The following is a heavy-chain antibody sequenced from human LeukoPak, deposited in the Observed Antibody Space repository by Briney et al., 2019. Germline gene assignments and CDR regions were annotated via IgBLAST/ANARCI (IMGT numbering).Heavy chain of an antibody. V-gene: IGHV4-59*01. CDR2: IHYNGET. Sequence: VKPSETLSLTCAVSGGSISSSYWSWLRQPPGKGLEWIGYIHYNGETNYNPSLKSRVNMSLDTSKNQVSLKLTSVTAADTAVYYCARGSTSPFGPWGRGTLVTVSS. CDR3: ARGSTSPFGP. D-gene: IGHD2-2*01. CDR1: GGSISSSY. J-gene: IGHJ5*02.